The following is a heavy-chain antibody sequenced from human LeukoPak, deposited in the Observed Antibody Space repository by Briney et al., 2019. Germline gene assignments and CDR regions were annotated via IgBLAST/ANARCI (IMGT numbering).Heavy chain of an antibody. J-gene: IGHJ4*02. D-gene: IGHD4-11*01. CDR3: ARRRGYTVTIDY. CDR2: IKQDGSEK. Sequence: GGSLRLSCAASGLTFSSYWMSWVRQAPGKGLEWVANIKQDGSEKYYVDSVKGRFTISRDNAKNSLYLEMNSLRAEDTAVYYCARRRGYTVTIDYWGQGTLVTVSS. V-gene: IGHV3-7*03. CDR1: GLTFSSYW.